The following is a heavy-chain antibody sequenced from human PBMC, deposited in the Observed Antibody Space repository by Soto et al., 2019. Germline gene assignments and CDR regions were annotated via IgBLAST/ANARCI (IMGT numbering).Heavy chain of an antibody. CDR1: GLTFRSYW. J-gene: IGHJ4*02. CDR2: IYSGGST. Sequence: PGESLKISCAASGLTFRSYWMHWVRQAPGKGLEWVSVIYSGGSTYYADSVKGRFTISRDNSKNTLYLQMNSLRAEDTAVYYCARMHYGSGEDYWGQGTLVTVSS. D-gene: IGHD3-10*01. CDR3: ARMHYGSGEDY. V-gene: IGHV3-66*01.